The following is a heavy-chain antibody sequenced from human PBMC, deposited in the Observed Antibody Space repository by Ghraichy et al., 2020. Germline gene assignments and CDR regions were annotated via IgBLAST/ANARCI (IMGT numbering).Heavy chain of an antibody. V-gene: IGHV1-2*06. D-gene: IGHD3-3*01. J-gene: IGHJ4*02. Sequence: ASVKVSCKASGYTFTGYYMHWVRQAPGQGLEWMGRINPNSGGTNYAQKFQGRVTMTRDTSISTAYMELSRLRSDDTAVYYCARDAGATYYDFWSDRWGQGTLVTVSS. CDR2: INPNSGGT. CDR3: ARDAGATYYDFWSDR. CDR1: GYTFTGYY.